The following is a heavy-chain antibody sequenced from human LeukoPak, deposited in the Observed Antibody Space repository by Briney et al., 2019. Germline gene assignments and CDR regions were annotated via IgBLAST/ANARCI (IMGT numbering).Heavy chain of an antibody. CDR1: GYTFTSYY. V-gene: IGHV1-46*01. CDR3: ARAQSCWYYYDSSGPNDY. D-gene: IGHD3-22*01. CDR2: INPSGGST. Sequence: ASVKVSCKASGYTFTSYYMHWVRQAPGQGLEWMGIINPSGGSTSYAQKFQGRVTMTRDTSTSTVYMELSSLRSEDTAVYYCARAQSCWYYYDSSGPNDYWGQGTLVTVSS. J-gene: IGHJ4*02.